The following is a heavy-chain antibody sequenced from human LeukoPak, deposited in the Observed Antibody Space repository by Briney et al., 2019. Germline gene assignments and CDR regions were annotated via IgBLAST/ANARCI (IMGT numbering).Heavy chain of an antibody. Sequence: PGGSLRLSCAASGFTFRSYWMSWVRQAPGKGLEWVANIKQDGSEKYYVDSVKGRFTISRDNAKNSLYLQMNSLRAEDTAVYFCASGNYFDYWGQGTLVAVSS. CDR1: GFTFRSYW. CDR2: IKQDGSEK. V-gene: IGHV3-7*01. CDR3: ASGNYFDY. D-gene: IGHD2-15*01. J-gene: IGHJ4*02.